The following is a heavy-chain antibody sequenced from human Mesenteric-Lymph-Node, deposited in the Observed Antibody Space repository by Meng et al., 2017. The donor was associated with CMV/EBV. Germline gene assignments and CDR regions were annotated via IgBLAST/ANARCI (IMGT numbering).Heavy chain of an antibody. D-gene: IGHD2-15*01. CDR1: GFTFSGYA. CDR2: ISYDGSNK. J-gene: IGHJ4*02. CDR3: ARDSSWCSGGTCYPGDYFDY. Sequence: LSLTCAASGFTFSGYAMHWVRQAPGKGLDWVAVISYDGSNKYYADSVKGRFTISRDNSKNTLYLQMNSLRPEDTAVYYCARDSSWCSGGTCYPGDYFDYWGQGTLVTVSS. V-gene: IGHV3-30*04.